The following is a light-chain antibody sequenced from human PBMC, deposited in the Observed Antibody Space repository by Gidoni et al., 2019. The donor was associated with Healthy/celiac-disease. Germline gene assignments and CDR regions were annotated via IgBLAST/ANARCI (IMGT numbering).Light chain of an antibody. Sequence: SYELTQPPPVSVSPGQTASITCPGDKLGDKYACWYQQKPGQSPVLVIYQDSKRPSGIPERFSGSNSGNTATLTISRTQAMDEADYDCQAWDSSIHVVFGGGTKLTVL. CDR1: KLGDKY. J-gene: IGLJ2*01. V-gene: IGLV3-1*01. CDR3: QAWDSSIHVV. CDR2: QDS.